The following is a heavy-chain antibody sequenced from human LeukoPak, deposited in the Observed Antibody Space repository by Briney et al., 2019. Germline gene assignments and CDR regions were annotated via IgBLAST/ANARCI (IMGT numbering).Heavy chain of an antibody. D-gene: IGHD5-12*01. J-gene: IGHJ4*02. Sequence: GASVKVSSKASGYTFTNYAMHWVRQAPGQRLEWMGWIDAGNGNTKYSQKFQGRVTITRDTSASTGYMELRSLRSDDTAVYYCARDRGYSGYAPGGDDYWGQGTLVTVSS. V-gene: IGHV1-3*01. CDR3: ARDRGYSGYAPGGDDY. CDR2: IDAGNGNT. CDR1: GYTFTNYA.